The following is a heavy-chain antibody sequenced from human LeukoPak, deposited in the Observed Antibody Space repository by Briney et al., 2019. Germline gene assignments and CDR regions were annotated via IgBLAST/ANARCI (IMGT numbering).Heavy chain of an antibody. D-gene: IGHD6-13*01. J-gene: IGHJ6*02. CDR3: ARVGDSSSWYAPPGYYYGMDV. CDR1: GGSISSGGYY. V-gene: IGHV4-31*03. CDR2: IYYSGST. Sequence: PSETLSLTCTVSGGSISSGGYYWSWIRQHPGKGLERIGYIYYSGSTYYNPSLKSRVTISVDTSKNQFSLKLSSVTAADTAVYYCARVGDSSSWYAPPGYYYGMDVWGQGTTVTVSS.